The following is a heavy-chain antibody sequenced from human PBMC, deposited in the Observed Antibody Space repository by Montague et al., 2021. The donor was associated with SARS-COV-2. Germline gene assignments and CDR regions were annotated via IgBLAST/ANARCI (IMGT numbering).Heavy chain of an antibody. CDR2: IYHSGST. CDR3: ARGLENYGSGSHLFDP. V-gene: IGHV4-59*01. J-gene: IGHJ5*02. D-gene: IGHD3-10*01. Sequence: SETLSLTCAVSGGPITSYYWNWIRQPPGKGLEYIGYIYHSGSTTYNPSLKSRVSVSVDTSKNQFSLKLRSVTAADTAVYYCARGLENYGSGSHLFDPWGQGTLVTVSS. CDR1: GGPITSYY.